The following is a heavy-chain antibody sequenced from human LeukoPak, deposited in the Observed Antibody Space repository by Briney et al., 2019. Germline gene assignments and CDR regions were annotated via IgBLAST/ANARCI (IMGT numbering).Heavy chain of an antibody. J-gene: IGHJ4*02. D-gene: IGHD6-13*01. V-gene: IGHV4-34*01. CDR2: INHSGSA. CDR3: ARGDRIAAAGT. CDR1: GGSFSGYY. Sequence: SETLSLTCAVYGGSFSGYYWSWIRQPPGKGLEWIGEINHSGSANYNPSLKSRVTISVDTSKNQFSLKLSFVTAADTAVYYCARGDRIAAAGTWGQGTLVTVSS.